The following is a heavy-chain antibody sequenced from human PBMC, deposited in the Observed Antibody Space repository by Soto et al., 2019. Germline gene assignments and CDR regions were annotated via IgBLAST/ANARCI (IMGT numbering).Heavy chain of an antibody. V-gene: IGHV3-33*01. CDR2: IWYEGLNI. CDR3: ARAGPYCGSDCYPWAFDI. D-gene: IGHD2-21*02. J-gene: IGHJ3*02. CDR1: GFSFSTYG. Sequence: QAQLVESGGGVVQPGTSLRLSCAASGFSFSTYGMHWVRQTPGKGLEWVAIIWYEGLNIYYADSVKGRFTISRDDSKNPVYLEMNSLRPGDAAVYYCARAGPYCGSDCYPWAFDIWGHGTVVTVSS.